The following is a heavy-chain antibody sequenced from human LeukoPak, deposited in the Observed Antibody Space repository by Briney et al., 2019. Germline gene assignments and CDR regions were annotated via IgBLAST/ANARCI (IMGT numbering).Heavy chain of an antibody. CDR3: ARDYYDSSGSNLNWFDP. CDR2: MFHSGST. V-gene: IGHV4-30-4*01. D-gene: IGHD3-22*01. J-gene: IGHJ5*02. Sequence: PSETLSLTCTVSGGSISSGDYYWSWFRQPPGKGLEWIGYMFHSGSTHYNPSLKSRVTISIDTSKNQLSLKLSSVTAADTAVYYCARDYYDSSGSNLNWFDPWGQGTLVTVSS. CDR1: GGSISSGDYY.